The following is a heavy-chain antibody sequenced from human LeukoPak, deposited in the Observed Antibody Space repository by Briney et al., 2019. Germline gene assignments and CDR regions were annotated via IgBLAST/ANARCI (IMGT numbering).Heavy chain of an antibody. CDR3: ARVLHAPYLIDS. J-gene: IGHJ4*02. CDR2: VFRLQTVRT. Sequence: PPETLSLTCTVSDSSITSTYYWAWFRQPPGKGLEWIATVFRLQTVRTFNNPSLGSRVTMSLDPSHNQFSLNLTSVTAADTALYFCARVLHAPYLIDSWGQGTLVTVSS. CDR1: DSSITSTYY. V-gene: IGHV4-38-2*02. D-gene: IGHD2-8*01.